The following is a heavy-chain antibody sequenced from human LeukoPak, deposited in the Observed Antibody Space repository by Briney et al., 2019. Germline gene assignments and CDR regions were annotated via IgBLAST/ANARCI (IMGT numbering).Heavy chain of an antibody. J-gene: IGHJ5*02. Sequence: SETLSLTCTVSGGSISSGDYYWSWLRQPPGKGLEWIGYIYYSGSTYYNPSPKSRVTISVDTSKNQFSLKLSSVTAADTAVYYCARASDLVPAALRGFDPWGQGTLVTVSS. V-gene: IGHV4-30-4*01. CDR1: GGSISSGDYY. CDR2: IYYSGST. D-gene: IGHD2-2*01. CDR3: ARASDLVPAALRGFDP.